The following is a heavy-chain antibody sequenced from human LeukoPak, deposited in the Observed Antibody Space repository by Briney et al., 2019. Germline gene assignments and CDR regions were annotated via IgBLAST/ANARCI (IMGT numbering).Heavy chain of an antibody. V-gene: IGHV3-21*01. D-gene: IGHD4-23*01. CDR1: GFPFSSYS. CDR3: ARAFSDYGGNSGYAFDI. J-gene: IGHJ3*02. Sequence: GGSLSLSCAASGFPFSSYSMNWVRRAPGKGLEWVSSISSSSSYIYYADSVKGRFTISRDNAKNSLYLQMNSLRAEDTAVYYCARAFSDYGGNSGYAFDIWGQGTMVTVSS. CDR2: ISSSSSYI.